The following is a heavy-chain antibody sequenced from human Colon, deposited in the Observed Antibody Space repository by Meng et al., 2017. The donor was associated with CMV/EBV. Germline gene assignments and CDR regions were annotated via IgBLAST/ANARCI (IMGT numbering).Heavy chain of an antibody. CDR3: TRLFPRGGHNPFDY. D-gene: IGHD2-15*01. Sequence: WVSVLQSPGKVLEWIRSIHYRGSTCYIASSKSRFTMSVDTSMNHVSLKLTAVTAADTAVYYCTRLFPRGGHNPFDYWGQGALVTVSS. J-gene: IGHJ4*02. V-gene: IGHV4-30-2*03. CDR2: IHYRGST.